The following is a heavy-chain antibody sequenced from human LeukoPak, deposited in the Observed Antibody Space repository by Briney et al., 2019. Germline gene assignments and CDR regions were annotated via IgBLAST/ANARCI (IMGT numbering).Heavy chain of an antibody. V-gene: IGHV3-30*04. CDR2: ISYDGSNK. CDR3: AKSGRGYGGNSLRFDY. J-gene: IGHJ4*02. D-gene: IGHD4-23*01. Sequence: GRSLRLSCAASGFTFSSYAMHWVRQAPGKGLEWVAVISYDGSNKYYADSVKGRFTISRDNSKNTLYLQMNSLRAEDTAVYYCAKSGRGYGGNSLRFDYWGQGTLVTVSS. CDR1: GFTFSSYA.